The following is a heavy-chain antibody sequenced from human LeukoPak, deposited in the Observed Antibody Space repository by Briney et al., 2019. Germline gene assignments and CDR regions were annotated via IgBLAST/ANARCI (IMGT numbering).Heavy chain of an antibody. CDR3: ARDHRGRYCSSTSCHGGSWFDP. CDR2: ISAYNGNT. D-gene: IGHD2-2*01. J-gene: IGHJ5*02. CDR1: GYTFTSYG. Sequence: ASVKVSCRASGYTFTSYGISWVRQAPGQGLEWMGWISAYNGNTNYAQKLQGRVTMTTDTSTSTAYMELRSLRSDDTAVYYCARDHRGRYCSSTSCHGGSWFDPWGQGTLVTVSS. V-gene: IGHV1-18*01.